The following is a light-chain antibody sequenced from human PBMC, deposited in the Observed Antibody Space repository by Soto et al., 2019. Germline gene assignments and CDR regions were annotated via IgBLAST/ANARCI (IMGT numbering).Light chain of an antibody. CDR2: WAS. V-gene: IGKV4-1*01. CDR3: QQYYCTPLT. CDR1: QSVLYSSNNKNY. J-gene: IGKJ4*01. Sequence: DIVMTQSPDSLAVSLGERATINCKSSQSVLYSSNNKNYLAWYQQKPGQPPKLLIYWASTRESGVPDRFSGSGSGTDVTLTISSLQAEDVAVYYSQQYYCTPLTFGGGTKVEIK.